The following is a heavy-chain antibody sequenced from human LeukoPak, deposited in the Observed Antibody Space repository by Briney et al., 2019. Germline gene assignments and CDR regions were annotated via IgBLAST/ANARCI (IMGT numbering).Heavy chain of an antibody. CDR2: IGWSSGRI. J-gene: IGHJ6*02. D-gene: IGHD1-14*01. V-gene: IGHV3-9*01. CDR1: GFTVLDHA. CDR3: IKDIRPGGMDV. Sequence: GGSLRLSCVGSGFTVLDHAMHWVRQAPGKGLEWVSGIGWSSGRIDYADSVKGRFTSSRDNAKNSLYLQMNSLRAEDTAIYSCIKDIRPGGMDVWGQGITVTVSS.